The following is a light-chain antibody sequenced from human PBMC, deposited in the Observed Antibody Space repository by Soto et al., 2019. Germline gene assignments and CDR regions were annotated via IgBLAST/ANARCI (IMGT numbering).Light chain of an antibody. CDR2: DVT. CDR3: SSYTSISTPLV. V-gene: IGLV2-14*01. Sequence: QSALTQAASVSGSPGQSITISCTGTSSDVGGYNYVSWYQQHPGKAPKLMIYDVTNRPSGVSNRFSGSKSGNTASLTISGLQAEDEADYYCSSYTSISTPLVFGGGTQLTVL. J-gene: IGLJ3*02. CDR1: SSDVGGYNY.